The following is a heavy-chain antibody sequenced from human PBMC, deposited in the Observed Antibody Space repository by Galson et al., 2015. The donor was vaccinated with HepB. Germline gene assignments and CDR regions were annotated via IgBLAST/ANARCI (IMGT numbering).Heavy chain of an antibody. J-gene: IGHJ6*03. CDR3: AKAASRGDRNCYYIEV. V-gene: IGHV3-23*01. CDR2: ISSSGGTT. Sequence: SLRLSCAASGFTSGLTFSSYAMSWVRQAPGKGLQWVSTISSSGGTTYYADSVEGRSTISRDNSKNTVYLQMNSLRADDTAVYYCAKAASRGDRNCYYIEVWGIGTTVTVSS. CDR1: GFTSGLTFSSYA.